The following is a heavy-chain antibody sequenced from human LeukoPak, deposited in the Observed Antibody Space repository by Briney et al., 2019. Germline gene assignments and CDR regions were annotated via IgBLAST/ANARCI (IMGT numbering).Heavy chain of an antibody. V-gene: IGHV4-39*07. J-gene: IGHJ4*02. CDR2: VYYSGSI. D-gene: IGHD5-18*01. CDR3: ARLRGYSYAGDY. CDR1: GGSITSGGYY. Sequence: SETLSLTCTVSGGSITSGGYYWGWIRQPPGKGLEWIGSVYYSGSIHYNPSLKSRVTISADTSKNQISLKLSSVTAADTAVYYCARLRGYSYAGDYWGQGSLVTVSS.